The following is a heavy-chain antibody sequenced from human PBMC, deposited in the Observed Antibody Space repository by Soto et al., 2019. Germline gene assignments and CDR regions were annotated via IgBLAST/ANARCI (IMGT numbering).Heavy chain of an antibody. Sequence: SEPLSRTCTVSFGSVSSSSYCCLFTRHPPGKGLELIGSIYYSGSTYYNPSLKSRVTISVDTSKNQFSLKLSSVTAADTAVYYCARHNRYGDYSEDFDYWGQGTLVTVSS. CDR1: FGSVSSSSYC. D-gene: IGHD4-17*01. CDR2: IYYSGST. V-gene: IGHV4-39*01. CDR3: ARHNRYGDYSEDFDY. J-gene: IGHJ4*02.